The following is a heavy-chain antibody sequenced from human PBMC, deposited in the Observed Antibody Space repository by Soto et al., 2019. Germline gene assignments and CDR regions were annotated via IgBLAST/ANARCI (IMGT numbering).Heavy chain of an antibody. CDR3: ARETFLIAAAGPTNYYYGMDG. J-gene: IGHJ6*02. Sequence: GASVKVSCKASGYTFTSYAMHWVRQAPGQRLEWMGWINAGNGNTKYSQKFQGRVTITRDTSASTAYMELSSLRSEDTAVYYCARETFLIAAAGPTNYYYGMDGWGQGTTVTVSS. D-gene: IGHD6-13*01. V-gene: IGHV1-3*01. CDR1: GYTFTSYA. CDR2: INAGNGNT.